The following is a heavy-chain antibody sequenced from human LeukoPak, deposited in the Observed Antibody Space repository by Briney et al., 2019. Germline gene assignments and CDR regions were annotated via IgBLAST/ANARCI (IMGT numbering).Heavy chain of an antibody. Sequence: ASLKDSCKASGCPFTSYAMHWVRQAPGQRPEWMGWINAGNGNTKYSQKFQGRVTITRDTSASTAYLELSSLRSEDTAVYYCKQETAYDILTGYLDYWGQGTLVTVSS. CDR3: KQETAYDILTGYLDY. V-gene: IGHV1-3*01. CDR1: GCPFTSYA. CDR2: INAGNGNT. J-gene: IGHJ4*02. D-gene: IGHD3-9*01.